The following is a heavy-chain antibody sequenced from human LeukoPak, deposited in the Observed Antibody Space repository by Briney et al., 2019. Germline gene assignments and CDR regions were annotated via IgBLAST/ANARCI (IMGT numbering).Heavy chain of an antibody. CDR1: GFTFSSYA. J-gene: IGHJ4*02. D-gene: IGHD6-19*01. CDR3: ARDSSGWPYYFDY. V-gene: IGHV3-64*01. Sequence: GGSLRLSCAASGFTFSSYAMHWVRQAPGKGLEYVSAISSNGGSTYYANSVKGRFTISRDNPKNTLYLQMGSLRAEDMAVYYCARDSSGWPYYFDYWGQGTLVTVSS. CDR2: ISSNGGST.